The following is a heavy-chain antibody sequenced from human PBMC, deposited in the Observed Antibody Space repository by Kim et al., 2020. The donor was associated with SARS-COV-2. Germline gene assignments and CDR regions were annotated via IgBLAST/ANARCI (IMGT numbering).Heavy chain of an antibody. J-gene: IGHJ6*02. D-gene: IGHD5-12*01. CDR3: ARGTYREMATSRYGMDV. CDR2: INSDGSST. CDR1: GFTFSSYW. Sequence: GGSLRLSCAASGFTFSSYWMHWVRQAPGKGLVWVSRINSDGSSTSYADSVKGRFTISRDNAKNTLYLQMNSLRAEDTAVYYCARGTYREMATSRYGMDVWGQGTTVTVSS. V-gene: IGHV3-74*01.